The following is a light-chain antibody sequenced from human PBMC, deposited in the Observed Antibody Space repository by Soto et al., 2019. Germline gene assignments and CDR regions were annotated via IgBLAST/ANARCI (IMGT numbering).Light chain of an antibody. CDR3: ISYTSSATLV. V-gene: IGLV2-14*01. CDR1: TSDIGTYNY. CDR2: EVS. J-gene: IGLJ3*02. Sequence: QSVLTQPASVSGSPGQSITISCSGGTSDIGTYNYVSWYQHHPGKVPKVMIYEVSNRPSGVSNRFSGSKSGNTASLTISGLQPEDEADYYCISYTSSATLVFGGGTKVTV.